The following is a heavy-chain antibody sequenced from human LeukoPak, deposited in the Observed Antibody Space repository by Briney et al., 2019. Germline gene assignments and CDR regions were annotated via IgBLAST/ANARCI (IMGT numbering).Heavy chain of an antibody. D-gene: IGHD1-1*01. Sequence: PGGSLRLSCAASGFTFSSSWMHWVRQAPGKGLVWVSRINSDGSTTIYADSVKGRLTISRDNAKNTLYLQMISLRAEDTAVYYCARDGGTWNFDYWGQGTLVTVSS. J-gene: IGHJ4*02. CDR1: GFTFSSSW. V-gene: IGHV3-74*01. CDR3: ARDGGTWNFDY. CDR2: INSDGSTT.